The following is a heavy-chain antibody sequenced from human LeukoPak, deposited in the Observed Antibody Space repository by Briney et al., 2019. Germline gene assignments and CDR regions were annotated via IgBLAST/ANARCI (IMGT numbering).Heavy chain of an antibody. CDR1: GGSLSSYY. CDR2: IFYSGTT. V-gene: IGHV4-59*13. CDR3: ARHAAVEGSSGWSPLWWFDP. Sequence: TSETLSLTCTVSGGSLSSYYWNWIRQPPGKGLEWIGYIFYSGTTKYNPSLRGRVTISVDTSKNQFSLKLTSVTAADTAVYYCARHAAVEGSSGWSPLWWFDPWGQGTLVTVSS. D-gene: IGHD6-19*01. J-gene: IGHJ5*02.